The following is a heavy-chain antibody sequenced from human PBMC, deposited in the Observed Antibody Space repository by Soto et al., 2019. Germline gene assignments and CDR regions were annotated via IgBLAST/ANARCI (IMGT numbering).Heavy chain of an antibody. CDR3: ARVSATRCHVNARDHFHY. V-gene: IGHV3-11*01. CDR1: GFTFSNYY. J-gene: IGHJ4*02. CDR2: ISSSFLSS. D-gene: IGHD2-15*01. Sequence: GGSLRLSCAASGFTFSNYYMSWIRQAPGKGLEWVSDISSSFLSSHYADFVKGRFTISRDNARNSLFLQMNSLSAEDTAVYYCARVSATRCHVNARDHFHYSGQGDLVTLSS.